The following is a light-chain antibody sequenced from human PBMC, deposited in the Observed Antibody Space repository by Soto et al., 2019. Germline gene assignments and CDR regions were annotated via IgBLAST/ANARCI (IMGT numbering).Light chain of an antibody. Sequence: AIQFPQSPSSLSASVGDGVTVAWRASQGIGSYLAWYQQTTGKAPKRLIYAASSLQRGVPSRFRGRGSSTDSTLTISRLQPEDVSTYYCLQDYNYPWTFGQGTQVEI. CDR2: AAS. CDR1: QGIGSY. CDR3: LQDYNYPWT. J-gene: IGKJ1*01. V-gene: IGKV1-6*01.